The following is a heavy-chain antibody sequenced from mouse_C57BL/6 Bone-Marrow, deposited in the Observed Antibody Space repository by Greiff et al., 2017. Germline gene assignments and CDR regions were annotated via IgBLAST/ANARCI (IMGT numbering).Heavy chain of an antibody. J-gene: IGHJ2*01. CDR3: AIDGYYDYFDY. CDR2: INPNNGGT. CDR1: GYTFTDYY. D-gene: IGHD2-3*01. Sequence: EVKLQQSGPELVKPGASVKISCKASGYTFTDYYMNWVKQSHGKSLEWIGDINPNNGGTSYNQKFKGKATLTVDKSSSTAYMELRSLTSEDSAVYYCAIDGYYDYFDYWGQGTTLTVSS. V-gene: IGHV1-26*01.